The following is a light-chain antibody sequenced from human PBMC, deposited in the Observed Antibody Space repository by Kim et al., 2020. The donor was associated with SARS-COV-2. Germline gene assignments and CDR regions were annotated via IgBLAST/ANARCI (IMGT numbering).Light chain of an antibody. Sequence: ELTQPPSASGTPGQRVTISCSGSSSNIGSNYVYWYQQLPGTAPKLLIYRNNQRPSGVPDRFSGSKSGTSASLAISGLRSEDEADYYCAAWDDSLSALVFGGGTQLTVL. CDR3: AAWDDSLSALV. CDR1: SSNIGSNY. CDR2: RNN. J-gene: IGLJ2*01. V-gene: IGLV1-47*01.